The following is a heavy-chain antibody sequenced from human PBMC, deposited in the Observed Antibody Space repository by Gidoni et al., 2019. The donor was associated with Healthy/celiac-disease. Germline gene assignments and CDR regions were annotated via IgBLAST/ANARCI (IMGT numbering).Heavy chain of an antibody. CDR1: GFTFSSYW. V-gene: IGHV3-74*01. CDR2: INSDGSST. CDR3: ARRDGYNSDPYSYYGMDV. D-gene: IGHD5-12*01. Sequence: EVQLVESGGGLVQPGGSLRFSCAASGFTFSSYWMHWVRQAPGKGLVWVSRINSDGSSTSYADSVKGRFTISRDNAKNTLYLQMNSLRAEDTAVYYCARRDGYNSDPYSYYGMDVWGQGTTVTVSS. J-gene: IGHJ6*02.